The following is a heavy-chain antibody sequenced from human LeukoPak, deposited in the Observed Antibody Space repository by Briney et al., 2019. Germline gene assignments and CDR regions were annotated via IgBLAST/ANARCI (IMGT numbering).Heavy chain of an antibody. J-gene: IGHJ3*01. CDR2: ISASGGSA. V-gene: IGHV3-23*01. Sequence: GGSLRLSCAASGFTFSNSDMNWVRQAPGKGLEGVSYISASGGSAHYADSVRGRFTISRDNSKDTLYLQMNSLRAEDTAVYYCAKAGSYSDISVYPLASFDFWGQGTMVTVSS. D-gene: IGHD3-22*01. CDR1: GFTFSNSD. CDR3: AKAGSYSDISVYPLASFDF.